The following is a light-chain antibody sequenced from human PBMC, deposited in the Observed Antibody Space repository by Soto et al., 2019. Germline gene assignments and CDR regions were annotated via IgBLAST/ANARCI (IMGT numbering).Light chain of an antibody. V-gene: IGLV1-44*01. CDR1: NSNIGSNT. Sequence: QSVLTQPPSASGTPGQTVAISCSGSNSNIGSNTVNWYQLFPGTAHKLLIYDNNQRTSWVPDRFSGSKSDTSDSLAISGLLYADESDYYGAAWDDSLNGWVFGGGTKVTVL. CDR3: AAWDDSLNGWV. J-gene: IGLJ3*02. CDR2: DNN.